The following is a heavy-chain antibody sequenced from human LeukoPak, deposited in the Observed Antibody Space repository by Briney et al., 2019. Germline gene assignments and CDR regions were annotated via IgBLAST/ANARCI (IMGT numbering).Heavy chain of an antibody. CDR3: ARVSAYCGGDCYRYFDY. J-gene: IGHJ4*02. D-gene: IGHD2-21*02. CDR1: GGSISSSSYY. CDR2: IYYSGST. Sequence: SETLSLTCTVSGGSISSSSYYWGWIRQPPGKGLEWIGSIYYSGSTYYNPSLKSRVTTSVDTSKNQFSLKLSSVTAADTAVYYCARVSAYCGGDCYRYFDYWGQGTLVTVSS. V-gene: IGHV4-39*07.